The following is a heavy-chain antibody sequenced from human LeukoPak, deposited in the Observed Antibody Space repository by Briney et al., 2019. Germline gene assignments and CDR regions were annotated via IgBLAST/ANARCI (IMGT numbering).Heavy chain of an antibody. D-gene: IGHD1-26*01. V-gene: IGHV3-23*01. Sequence: GGSLRLSCAASGFTFSSYAMNWVRQVPGKGLEWFSAISGSGGSTYYADSVKGRFTISRDNSKNALSLQMNGLRADDTAVYYCAKASTFSGSPVDYWDQGTLVTVSS. CDR2: ISGSGGST. CDR1: GFTFSSYA. J-gene: IGHJ4*02. CDR3: AKASTFSGSPVDY.